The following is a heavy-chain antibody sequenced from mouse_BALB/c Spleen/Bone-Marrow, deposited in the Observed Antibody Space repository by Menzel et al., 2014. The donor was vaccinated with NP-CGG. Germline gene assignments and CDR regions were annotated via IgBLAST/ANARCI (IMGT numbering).Heavy chain of an antibody. J-gene: IGHJ1*01. CDR2: IWAGGST. CDR1: GFSLXSYG. V-gene: IGHV2-9*02. Sequence: VQRVESGPGLVAPSQSLSIPCTVSGFSLXSYGVHWVRQPPGKGLEWLGVIWAGGSTNYNSALMSRLSISKDNSKSQVFLKMNSLQTDDKAMYYCVRGGGDGYYNWYFDVWGAGTTVTVSS. CDR3: VRGGGDGYYNWYFDV. D-gene: IGHD2-3*01.